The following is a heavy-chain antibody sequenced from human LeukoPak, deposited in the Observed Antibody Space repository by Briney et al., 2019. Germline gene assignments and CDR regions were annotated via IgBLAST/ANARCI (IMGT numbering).Heavy chain of an antibody. J-gene: IGHJ3*02. D-gene: IGHD3-22*01. Sequence: ASVKVSCKASGGTFSSYAISWVRQAPGQGLEWMGGIIPIFGTANYAQKFQGRVTITTDESTSTAYMELSSLRSEDTAVYYCAGLTYYYDSSGYYYTPLFDIWGQGTMVTVSS. CDR3: AGLTYYYDSSGYYYTPLFDI. CDR2: IIPIFGTA. CDR1: GGTFSSYA. V-gene: IGHV1-69*05.